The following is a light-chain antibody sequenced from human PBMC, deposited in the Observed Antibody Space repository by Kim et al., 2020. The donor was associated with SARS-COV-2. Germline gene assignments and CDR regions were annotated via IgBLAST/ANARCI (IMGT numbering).Light chain of an antibody. CDR2: WAS. Sequence: ATINCKSRQSVLYSSNNQNYLTWYQQKPGQPPKLLIYWASTREYGVPDRFSGSGSGTDFTLTISSLQAEDVAVYYCQQYYSTPYTFGQGTKLEI. V-gene: IGKV4-1*01. J-gene: IGKJ2*01. CDR3: QQYYSTPYT. CDR1: QSVLYSSNNQNY.